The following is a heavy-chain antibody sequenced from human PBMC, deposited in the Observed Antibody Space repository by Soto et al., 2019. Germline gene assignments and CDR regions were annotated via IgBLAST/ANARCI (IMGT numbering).Heavy chain of an antibody. Sequence: QVQLVESGGGVVQPGRSLRLSCAASGFTFSSYGMHWVRQAPGKGLEWVAVISYDGSNKYYADSVKGRFTISRDNSKNTLYLQMKSLRAEDTAVYYCAKDLRITGTDSVDYWGQGTLVTVSS. D-gene: IGHD1-20*01. CDR1: GFTFSSYG. V-gene: IGHV3-30*18. J-gene: IGHJ4*02. CDR3: AKDLRITGTDSVDY. CDR2: ISYDGSNK.